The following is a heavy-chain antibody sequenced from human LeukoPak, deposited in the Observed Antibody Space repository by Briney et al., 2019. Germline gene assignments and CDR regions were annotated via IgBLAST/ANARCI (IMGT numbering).Heavy chain of an antibody. CDR3: ARDWAPQYYDFWSDAFDF. CDR1: GYTFTGYY. V-gene: IGHV1-2*02. CDR2: INPNTGDT. J-gene: IGHJ3*01. Sequence: ASVKVSCTTSGYTFTGYYIHWVRQAPGQGLEWMGWINPNTGDTNYSQNFQGRVTMTRDTSISTAYMELSRLRSDDTAVYYCARDWAPQYYDFWSDAFDFWGQGTMVTVSS. D-gene: IGHD3-3*01.